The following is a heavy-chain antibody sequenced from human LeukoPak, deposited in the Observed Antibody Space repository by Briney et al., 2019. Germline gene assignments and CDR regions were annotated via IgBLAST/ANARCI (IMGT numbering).Heavy chain of an antibody. CDR2: FDPEDGET. CDR3: ARVGTSRYGSGSYPIDY. Sequence: ASVKVSCKVSGYTLTELSMHWVRQAPGKGLEWMGGFDPEDGETIYAQKFQGRVTMTEDTSTSTAYMELRSLRSDDTAVYYCARVGTSRYGSGSYPIDYWGQGTLVTVSS. CDR1: GYTLTELS. V-gene: IGHV1-24*01. D-gene: IGHD3-10*01. J-gene: IGHJ4*02.